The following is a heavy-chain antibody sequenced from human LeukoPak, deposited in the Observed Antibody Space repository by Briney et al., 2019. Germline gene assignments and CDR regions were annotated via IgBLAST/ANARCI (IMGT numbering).Heavy chain of an antibody. V-gene: IGHV3-21*01. D-gene: IGHD3-10*01. J-gene: IGHJ4*02. CDR2: ISSSSSYI. CDR3: ATPLVGLWFGSET. Sequence: GGSLRLSCAASGFTFSSYSMNWVRQAPGKGLEWVSSISSSSSYIYYADSVKGRFTISRDNAKNSLYLQMNSLRAEDTAVYYCATPLVGLWFGSETWGQGTLVTVSS. CDR1: GFTFSSYS.